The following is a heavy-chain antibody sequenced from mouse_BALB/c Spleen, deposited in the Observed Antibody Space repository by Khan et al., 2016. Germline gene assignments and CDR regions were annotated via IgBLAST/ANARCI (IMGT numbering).Heavy chain of an antibody. V-gene: IGHV10S3*01. J-gene: IGHJ3*01. CDR1: GFTFNTNA. Sequence: EVQLVETGGGLVQPKGSLKLSCAASGFTFNTNAMNWVRQAPGKGLEWVARIRSKSNNYATYYADSVKDRFTISRDDSQSMLYLQMNNLKTEDTAMYYCVRELGFAYWGQWTLVTFSA. D-gene: IGHD4-1*01. CDR2: IRSKSNNYAT. CDR3: VRELGFAY.